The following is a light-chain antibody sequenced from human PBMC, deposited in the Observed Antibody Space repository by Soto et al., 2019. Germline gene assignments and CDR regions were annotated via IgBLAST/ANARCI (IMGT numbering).Light chain of an antibody. CDR2: TAS. J-gene: IGKJ3*01. Sequence: DIQMTQSPSSVSASVGDTVTITCRASQGIYSRLAWYQQKPGKAPELLIYTASDLDTGVPSRISGGGSGTEFTLSISSLQPEDFATYYCQQSYSTLVTFGPGTKVDIK. CDR1: QGIYSR. CDR3: QQSYSTLVT. V-gene: IGKV1-12*01.